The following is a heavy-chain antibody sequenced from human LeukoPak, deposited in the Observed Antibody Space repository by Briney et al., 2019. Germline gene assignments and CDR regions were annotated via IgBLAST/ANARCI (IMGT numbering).Heavy chain of an antibody. Sequence: PGRSLRLSCAASGFTFSSYGMHWVRQAPGKGLEWVAVIWYDGSSKYYADSVKGRFTISRDNPKNTLYLQMNGLRAEDTAVYYCARVWDSYYSSSWSVPYWFDPWGQGTLVTVSS. V-gene: IGHV3-33*01. CDR2: IWYDGSSK. CDR3: ARVWDSYYSSSWSVPYWFDP. CDR1: GFTFSSYG. J-gene: IGHJ5*02. D-gene: IGHD6-13*01.